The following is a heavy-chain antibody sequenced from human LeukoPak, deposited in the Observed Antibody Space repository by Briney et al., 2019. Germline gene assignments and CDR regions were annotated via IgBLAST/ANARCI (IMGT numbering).Heavy chain of an antibody. CDR2: ISYDGSNK. D-gene: IGHD1-26*01. CDR1: GFTFSSYG. CDR3: ARDPELTNYFDY. J-gene: IGHJ4*02. Sequence: PGGSLRLSCAASGFTFSSYGMHWVRQAPGKGLEWVAVISYDGSNKYYADSVKGRFTISRDNSKNTLYLQMNSLRAEDTAVYHCARDPELTNYFDYWGQGTLVTVSS. V-gene: IGHV3-30*03.